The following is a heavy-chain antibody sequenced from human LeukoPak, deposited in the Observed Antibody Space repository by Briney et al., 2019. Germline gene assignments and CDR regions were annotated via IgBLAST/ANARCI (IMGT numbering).Heavy chain of an antibody. V-gene: IGHV4-59*01. CDR2: MYYSGSA. J-gene: IGHJ4*02. D-gene: IGHD1-14*01. Sequence: PSETLSLTCTVSGDSISGYYWSWIRQPPGKGLEWIGYMYYSGSANYNPSLKSRVTISVDTSKNQFSLKPSSVTAADTAVYYCARSRNGRNPPDYWGQGTLVTVSS. CDR3: ARSRNGRNPPDY. CDR1: GDSISGYY.